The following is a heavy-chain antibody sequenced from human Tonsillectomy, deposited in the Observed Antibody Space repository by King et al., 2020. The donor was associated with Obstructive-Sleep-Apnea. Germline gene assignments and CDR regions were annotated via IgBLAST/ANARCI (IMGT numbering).Heavy chain of an antibody. D-gene: IGHD1-26*01. J-gene: IGHJ4*02. V-gene: IGHV1-2*02. CDR2: LNPHNGRT. Sequence: VQLVESGTEVKKPGASVKVSCKASGYYFIGYYMQWVRQAPGQGLEWMGWLNPHNGRTNYAQKFQGRVTVTRDTSITTAYMELRGLRSDDTAIYWCAVLNTGTSYRIDSWGQGTLVTVTS. CDR3: AVLNTGTSYRIDS. CDR1: GYYFIGYY.